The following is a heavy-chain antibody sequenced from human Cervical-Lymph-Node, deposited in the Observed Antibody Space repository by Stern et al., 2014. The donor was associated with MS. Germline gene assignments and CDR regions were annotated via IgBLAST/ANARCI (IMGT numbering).Heavy chain of an antibody. CDR2: IYPDDSDI. D-gene: IGHD1-1*01. J-gene: IGHJ6*02. CDR1: GYTFTNNW. V-gene: IGHV5-51*01. Sequence: EVQLVQSGAEVKKPGESLKISCKGSGYTFTNNWIAWVRQMPGKGLEWMGIIYPDDSDIRYSPSLQGQVTISADKSLSTAYLPWSSLKAADSAVYYWARHPPRRKWDDPNYGMDVWGQGTTVTVSS. CDR3: ARHPPRRKWDDPNYGMDV.